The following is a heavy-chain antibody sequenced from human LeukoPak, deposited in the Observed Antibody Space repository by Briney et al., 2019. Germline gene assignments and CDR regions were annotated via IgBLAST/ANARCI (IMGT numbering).Heavy chain of an antibody. CDR1: GLTVSSNY. CDR2: IYLDGST. D-gene: IGHD2/OR15-2a*01. J-gene: IGHJ4*02. CDR3: ARDVSHRHLDY. Sequence: GGSLRLSCAASGLTVSSNYMSWVRQAPGKGLEWVSVIYLDGSTYYTDSVKGRFTISRDNSKNTLYLQMSSLRDDDTAVYYCARDVSHRHLDYWGQGTLVTVSS. V-gene: IGHV3-66*01.